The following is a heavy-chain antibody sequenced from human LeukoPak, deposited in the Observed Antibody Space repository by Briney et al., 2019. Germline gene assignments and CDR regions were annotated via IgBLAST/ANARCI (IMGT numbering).Heavy chain of an antibody. V-gene: IGHV4-4*07. CDR1: GGSISSYY. J-gene: IGHJ5*02. CDR3: ARDHRSGMGVWFDP. D-gene: IGHD1-1*01. CDR2: IYTSGST. Sequence: SETLSLTCTVSGGSISSYYWSWIRQPAGKGLEWIGRIYTSGSTNYNPSLKRRVTMSVDTSKNQFSLKLSSVTAADTAVYYCARDHRSGMGVWFDPWGQGTLVTVSP.